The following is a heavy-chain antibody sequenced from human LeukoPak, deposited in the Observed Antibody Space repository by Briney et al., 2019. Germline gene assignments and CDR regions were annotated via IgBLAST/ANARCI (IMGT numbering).Heavy chain of an antibody. V-gene: IGHV3-74*01. J-gene: IGHJ4*02. CDR3: ARGPNSNWSGLDF. CDR1: GFTFSSYG. Sequence: GGSLRLSCTASGFTFSSYGMNWVRQAPGKGLVWVSRISPTGSTTSYADSVKGRFTVSRDNAKNTLYLQVNNLRAEDTAVYYCARGPNSNWSGLDFWGQGTLLTVSS. D-gene: IGHD6-6*01. CDR2: ISPTGSTT.